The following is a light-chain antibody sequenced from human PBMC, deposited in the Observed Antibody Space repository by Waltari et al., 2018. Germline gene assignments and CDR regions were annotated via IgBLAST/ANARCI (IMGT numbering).Light chain of an antibody. Sequence: ELTQDPAVSVALGQTVRITCQGDSLRSYYASWYQQKPGQAPVLVIYGKNNRPSGIPDRFSGSSSGNTASLTITGARADDEADYYCDSRDSSGNHQVFGGGTKLTVL. CDR3: DSRDSSGNHQV. V-gene: IGLV3-19*01. J-gene: IGLJ2*01. CDR1: SLRSYY. CDR2: GKN.